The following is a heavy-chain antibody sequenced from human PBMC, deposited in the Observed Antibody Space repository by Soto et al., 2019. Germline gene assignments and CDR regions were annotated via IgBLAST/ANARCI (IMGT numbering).Heavy chain of an antibody. CDR2: IYYTGNT. CDR3: ARATLRTDFWSGPPGCWLKP. V-gene: IGHV4-31*03. D-gene: IGHD3-3*01. CDR1: GDSISNGGYY. J-gene: IGHJ5*02. Sequence: SETLSLTCTVSGDSISNGGYYWSWIRQHPGKGLEWIGNIYYTGNTYYNPSLKSRVSISLDTSENHFSLRLSSVTAADTAIYYCARATLRTDFWSGPPGCWLKPWGRGTLVIVSS.